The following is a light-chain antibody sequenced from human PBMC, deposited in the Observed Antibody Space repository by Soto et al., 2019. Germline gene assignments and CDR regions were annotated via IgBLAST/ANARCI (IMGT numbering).Light chain of an antibody. CDR1: QSVSSYY. CDR3: QQYNNWPIT. CDR2: DAS. J-gene: IGKJ5*01. Sequence: EIVLTQSPGTLSLSPGERATLSCRASQSVSSYYLAWYQQKPGQAPRLLIYDASTRATGIPDRFSGSGSGTDFTLTISRLEPEDFAVYYCQQYNNWPITFGQGTRLEIK. V-gene: IGKV3-20*01.